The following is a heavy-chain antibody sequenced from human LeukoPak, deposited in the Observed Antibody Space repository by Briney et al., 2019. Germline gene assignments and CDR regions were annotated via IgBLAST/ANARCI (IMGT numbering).Heavy chain of an antibody. CDR3: ARVTYKPLGGSYPYYYYYYMDV. V-gene: IGHV4-61*02. Sequence: SQTLSLTCTVSGGSISSGSYYWSWIRQPAGKGLEWIGRIYTSGSTNYNPSLKSRVTISVDTPKNQFSLKLSSVTAADTAVYYCARVTYKPLGGSYPYYYYYYMDVWGKGTTVTISS. J-gene: IGHJ6*03. CDR2: IYTSGST. CDR1: GGSISSGSYY. D-gene: IGHD1-26*01.